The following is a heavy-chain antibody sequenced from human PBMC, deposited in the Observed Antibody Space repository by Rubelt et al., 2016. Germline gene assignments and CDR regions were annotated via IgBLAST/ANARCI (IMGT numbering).Heavy chain of an antibody. Sequence: GWFRQPPGKGLEWIGNTHFSGSTHFNPSLKSRVTMSVDTSQNQFSLKLSSVTAADTAVYYCARGGAYGYNGPDAFDIWGQGTMVTVSS. CDR3: ARGGAYGYNGPDAFDI. V-gene: IGHV4-39*01. D-gene: IGHD5-24*01. CDR2: THFSGST. J-gene: IGHJ3*02.